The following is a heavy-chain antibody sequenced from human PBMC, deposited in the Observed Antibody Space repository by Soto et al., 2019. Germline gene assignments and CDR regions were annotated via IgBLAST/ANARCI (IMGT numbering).Heavy chain of an antibody. D-gene: IGHD3-22*01. CDR3: AKVRDSSGFDAFDI. CDR2: TSDSYDST. J-gene: IGHJ3*02. V-gene: IGHV3-23*01. Sequence: EVQLLESGGGLVQPGGSLRLSCAASGVTFSNYAMTWVRQAPGKGLEWVSVTSDSYDSTYYADSVKGRFTISRDNSKNTLYLQMNSLRAADTAVYYCAKVRDSSGFDAFDIWGQGTMVTVSS. CDR1: GVTFSNYA.